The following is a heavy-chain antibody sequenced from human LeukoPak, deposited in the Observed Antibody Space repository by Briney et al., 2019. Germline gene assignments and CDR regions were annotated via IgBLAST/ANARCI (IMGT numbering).Heavy chain of an antibody. Sequence: GSLRLSCAASGFTFNTYSMNWVRQAPGKGLEWVASISSTSIYKYYADSVKGRFTISRDNAKSSLYLQISSLRAEDTAVYYCARAPYYYYDSGSGTRVTGNPDYWGQGTLVTVSS. V-gene: IGHV3-21*01. CDR2: ISSTSIYK. D-gene: IGHD3-10*01. J-gene: IGHJ4*02. CDR3: ARAPYYYYDSGSGTRVTGNPDY. CDR1: GFTFNTYS.